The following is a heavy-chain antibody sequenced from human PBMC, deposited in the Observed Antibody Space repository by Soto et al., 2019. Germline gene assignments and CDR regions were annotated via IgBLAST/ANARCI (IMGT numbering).Heavy chain of an antibody. Sequence: SETLSLTCTVSGGSVSSGSYYWSWIRQPPGKGLEWIGYIYYSGSTNYNPSLKSRVTISMDTSKTQFSLKLSSMTAADTAVYYCARDGYSPFDYWGQGTLVTVSS. CDR3: ARDGYSPFDY. CDR1: GGSVSSGSYY. J-gene: IGHJ4*02. CDR2: IYYSGST. D-gene: IGHD2-15*01. V-gene: IGHV4-61*01.